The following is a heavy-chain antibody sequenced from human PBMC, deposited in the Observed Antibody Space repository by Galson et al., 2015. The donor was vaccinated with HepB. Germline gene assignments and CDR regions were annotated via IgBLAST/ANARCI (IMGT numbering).Heavy chain of an antibody. CDR2: ISSSGSFI. D-gene: IGHD3-22*01. CDR3: ARNGLSDTNGYLQHNWFDP. Sequence: SLRLSCAASGFAFSTYSMNWVRQAPGKGLEWVSSISSSGSFIYYSDSVARRFTISRDNAKNSLYLQMNSLRAEDTAVYYCARNGLSDTNGYLQHNWFDPWGQGTPVTVSS. V-gene: IGHV3-21*01. CDR1: GFAFSTYS. J-gene: IGHJ5*02.